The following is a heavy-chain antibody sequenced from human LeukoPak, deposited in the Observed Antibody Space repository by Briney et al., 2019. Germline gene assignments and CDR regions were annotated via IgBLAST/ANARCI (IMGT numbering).Heavy chain of an antibody. D-gene: IGHD1-26*01. CDR1: GFTFSSYG. Sequence: PGRSLRLSCAASGFTFSSYGMHWVRQAPGQGLEWMGWINPNSGGTNYAQKFQGRVTMTRDTSISTAYMELSRLRSDDTAVYYCALTHQYSGSYYRENYWGQGTLVTVSS. CDR2: INPNSGGT. CDR3: ALTHQYSGSYYRENY. J-gene: IGHJ4*02. V-gene: IGHV1-2*02.